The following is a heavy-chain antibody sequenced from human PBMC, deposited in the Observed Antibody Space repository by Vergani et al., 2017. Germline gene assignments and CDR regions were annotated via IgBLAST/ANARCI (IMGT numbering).Heavy chain of an antibody. V-gene: IGHV1-46*01. D-gene: IGHD3-3*01. CDR1: GYTFTAYY. J-gene: IGHJ6*03. CDR3: ARAEGRFLNYYMDV. Sequence: QVQLVQSGAEVKKPGASVKVSCKASGYTFTAYYIHWVRQAPEQGLEWVGVISPDGFSTFYAQKFQGRVTITRDTSTSTVYVEVTSLRSDDTAVYYCARAEGRFLNYYMDVWGKGTTVTVSS. CDR2: ISPDGFST.